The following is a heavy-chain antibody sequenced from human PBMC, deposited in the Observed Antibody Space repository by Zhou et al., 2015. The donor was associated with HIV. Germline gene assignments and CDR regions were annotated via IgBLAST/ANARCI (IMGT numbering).Heavy chain of an antibody. J-gene: IGHJ6*03. CDR2: INTNTGNP. CDR1: GYTFTSYA. CDR3: ARVQGDCSGGSCYSGVSTYYYYYYMDV. D-gene: IGHD2-15*01. Sequence: QVQLVQSGSELKKPGASVKVSCKASGYTFTSYAMNWVRQAPGQGLEWMGWINTNTGNPTYAQGFTGRFVFSLDTSVSTAYLQISSLKAEDTAVYYCARVQGDCSGGSCYSGVSTYYYYYYMDVWGKGTTVTVSS. V-gene: IGHV7-4-1*02.